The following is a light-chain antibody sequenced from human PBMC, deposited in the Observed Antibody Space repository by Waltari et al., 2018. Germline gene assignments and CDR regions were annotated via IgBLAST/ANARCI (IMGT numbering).Light chain of an antibody. CDR2: GAS. Sequence: EIVLTQSPGTLSLSPGERATLSCRASQRVSSSYLAWYQQKPGQAPRPLIYGASSRATGIPDRFSGSGSGTDFTLTINRLEPEDFAVYYCQQYGSSPYTFGQGTKLEIK. CDR3: QQYGSSPYT. J-gene: IGKJ2*01. CDR1: QRVSSSY. V-gene: IGKV3-20*01.